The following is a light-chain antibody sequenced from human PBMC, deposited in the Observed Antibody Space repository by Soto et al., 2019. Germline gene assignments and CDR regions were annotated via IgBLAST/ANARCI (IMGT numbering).Light chain of an antibody. CDR2: DAS. V-gene: IGKV1-33*01. CDR1: HDISNY. CDR3: QQSTGLPT. J-gene: IGKJ4*01. Sequence: DIQMTQSPSSLSASVGDRVTITCQASHDISNYLNWYQQQPGKAPKLLIYDASNLEAGVPTRFSASGSGTYFTFTISSLQPEDVATYYCQQSTGLPTFGGGTEVEIK.